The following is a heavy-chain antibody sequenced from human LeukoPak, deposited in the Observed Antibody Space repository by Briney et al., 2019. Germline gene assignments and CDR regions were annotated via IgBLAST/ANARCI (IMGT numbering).Heavy chain of an antibody. CDR2: NYHSGST. CDR1: GGSLSTSNW. CDR3: ARGRVRGVIITPYYYYGMDV. Sequence: SGTLSLTFAVSGGSLSTSNWWRWGRQPPGKGLEWVGENYHSGSTNYNPSLKSRVTISVDKSKNQFSLKLSSVTAADTAVYYCARGRVRGVIITPYYYYGMDVWGKGTTVTVSS. V-gene: IGHV4-4*02. J-gene: IGHJ6*04. D-gene: IGHD3-10*01.